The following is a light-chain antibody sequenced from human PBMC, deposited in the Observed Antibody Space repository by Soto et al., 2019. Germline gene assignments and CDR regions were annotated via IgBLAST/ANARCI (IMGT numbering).Light chain of an antibody. CDR3: QQYNNWPSLT. Sequence: EIVMTQSPATLSVSPGERATLSCRASQSIIINLAWYQQKPGQAPRLLIYGASTRATGIPARFSGSGSGTEFTLTISSLQSEDFAVYYCQQYNNWPSLTFGGGTKVEIK. V-gene: IGKV3-15*01. CDR2: GAS. J-gene: IGKJ4*01. CDR1: QSIIIN.